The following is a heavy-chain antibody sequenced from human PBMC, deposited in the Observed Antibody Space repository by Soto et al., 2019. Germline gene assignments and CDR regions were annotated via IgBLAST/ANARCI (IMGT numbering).Heavy chain of an antibody. V-gene: IGHV1-2*04. CDR1: GYTFTGYY. Sequence: ASVKVSSKASGYTFTGYYMHWVRQAPGQGLEWMGWINPNSGGTNYAQKFQGWVTMTRDTSISTAYMELSRLRSDDTAVYYCARGRRETYYYGSGSYSSNGYWGQGTLVTVSS. CDR2: INPNSGGT. D-gene: IGHD3-10*01. J-gene: IGHJ4*02. CDR3: ARGRRETYYYGSGSYSSNGY.